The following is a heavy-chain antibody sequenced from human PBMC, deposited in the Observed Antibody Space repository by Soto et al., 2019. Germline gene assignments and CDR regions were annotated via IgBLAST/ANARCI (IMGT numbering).Heavy chain of an antibody. D-gene: IGHD3-3*01. CDR1: GFTFSSYA. CDR2: ISYDGSNK. CDR3: ARDGHWSCYGAFHYSYGMYV. Sequence: QVQLVESGGGVVQPGRSLRLSCAASGFTFSSYAMHWVRQAPGKGLEWVAAISYDGSNKYYADSVKGRFTISRDKSKNTLYLQMNSLRAEDTAVDYCARDGHWSCYGAFHYSYGMYVWGQGTTVTVSS. V-gene: IGHV3-30-3*01. J-gene: IGHJ6*02.